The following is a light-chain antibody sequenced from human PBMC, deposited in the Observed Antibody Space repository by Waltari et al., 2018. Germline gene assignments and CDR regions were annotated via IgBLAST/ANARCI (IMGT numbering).Light chain of an antibody. CDR3: QQYNSWPYT. CDR2: ATS. V-gene: IGKV3-15*01. Sequence: EIVLTQSPATLSFSPGDSTTFSCRASQGISTYLSWYQQKPGQAPRLLIYATSNRPTGIPATFSGSGSGTEFTLTISSLQSEDFVVYYCQQYNSWPYTFGQGTKLEIK. J-gene: IGKJ2*01. CDR1: QGISTY.